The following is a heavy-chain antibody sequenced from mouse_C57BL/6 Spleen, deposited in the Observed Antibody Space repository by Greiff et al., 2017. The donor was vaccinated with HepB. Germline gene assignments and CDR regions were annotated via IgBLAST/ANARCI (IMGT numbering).Heavy chain of an antibody. V-gene: IGHV1-61*01. D-gene: IGHD2-4*01. CDR2: IYPSDSET. Sequence: QVQLQQSGAELVRPGSSVKLSCKASGYTFTSYWMDWVKQRPGQGLEWIGNIYPSDSETHYNQKFKDKATLTVDKSSSTAYMQLSSLTSEDSAVYYCARRFYYDYGYFDYWGQGTTLTVSS. J-gene: IGHJ2*01. CDR1: GYTFTSYW. CDR3: ARRFYYDYGYFDY.